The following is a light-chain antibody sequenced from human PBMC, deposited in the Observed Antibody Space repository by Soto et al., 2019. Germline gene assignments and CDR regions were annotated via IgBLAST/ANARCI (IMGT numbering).Light chain of an antibody. J-gene: IGKJ3*01. V-gene: IGKV1-12*01. CDR2: TAS. CDR1: QAISRW. Sequence: DIQMTQSPSSVSASVGDRVTITCRASQAISRWVAWYQQKPGKAPKLLIYTASTLQSGVPSRFGGSGSGTDFTLTISSLQPEDFATYYCQQTNSLPVTFGPGTKVDIK. CDR3: QQTNSLPVT.